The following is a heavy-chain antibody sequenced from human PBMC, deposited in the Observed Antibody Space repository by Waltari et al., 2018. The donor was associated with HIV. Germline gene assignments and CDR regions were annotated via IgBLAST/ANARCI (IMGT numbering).Heavy chain of an antibody. CDR2: MNSDGTTR. CDR3: ASSGVYAHDAFKI. V-gene: IGHV3-74*01. J-gene: IGHJ3*02. Sequence: EVQLVESGGGLVQPGGYLRLPCAASGFTFHTYWMPWLRHVPGKGLVWVSRMNSDGTTRSYADSVKGRFTISRDNAKNTLYVEMNSLRADDTAVYYCASSGVYAHDAFKIWGQGTKVIVSS. CDR1: GFTFHTYW. D-gene: IGHD2-15*01.